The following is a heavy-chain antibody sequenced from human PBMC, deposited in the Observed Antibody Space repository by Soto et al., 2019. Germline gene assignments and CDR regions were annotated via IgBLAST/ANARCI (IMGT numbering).Heavy chain of an antibody. CDR1: GGSISSYY. V-gene: IGHV4-59*01. CDR2: IYYSGST. Sequence: PSETLSLTCTVSGGSISSYYWSWIRQPPGKGLEWIGYIYYSGSTNYNPSLKSRVTISVDTSKNQFSLKLSSVTAADTAVYYCAITPWRGDYYCYYGMDVWGQGTKVTVSS. J-gene: IGHJ6*02. CDR3: AITPWRGDYYCYYGMDV.